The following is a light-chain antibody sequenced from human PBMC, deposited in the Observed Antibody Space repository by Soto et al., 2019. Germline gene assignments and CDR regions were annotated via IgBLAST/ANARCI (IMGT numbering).Light chain of an antibody. J-gene: IGKJ5*01. V-gene: IGKV3-20*01. CDR3: QQYGRSPP. CDR1: QSIINDY. Sequence: EFVLTQSPGTLSLSPGETATLSCRASQSIINDYSAWYQQRPGQPPRLLISATSKQAPGIPNIFSGSGSTTDFTLTSSRLEPEDFAVYYYQQYGRSPPFGQGTRLEIK. CDR2: ATS.